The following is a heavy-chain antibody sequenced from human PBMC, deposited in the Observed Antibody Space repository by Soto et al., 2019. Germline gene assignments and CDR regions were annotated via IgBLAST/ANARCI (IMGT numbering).Heavy chain of an antibody. J-gene: IGHJ6*02. V-gene: IGHV3-23*01. CDR1: GFTFSSYG. CDR3: AKQRKYRAYYYPMDV. D-gene: IGHD5-18*01. CDR2: ISGISGRT. Sequence: HPGGSLRLSCVASGFTFSSYGMSWVRQAPGKGLEWVAGISGISGRTDYADSVKGRFTISRDNSNNILYLQLNSLRAEDTAIYYCAKQRKYRAYYYPMDVWGQGATVTVSS.